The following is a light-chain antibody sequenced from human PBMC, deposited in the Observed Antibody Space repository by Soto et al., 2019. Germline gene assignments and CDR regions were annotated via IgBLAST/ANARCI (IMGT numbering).Light chain of an antibody. Sequence: QSALTQPPSVSGTPGQRVTIFCSGSSSNIGSDYVYWYQQLPGTAPKLLIYRNNQRPSGVPDRFSGSKSGTSASLAISGVRSEDEADYHWATWDNSLSGPVFGGGTKLTVL. CDR1: SSNIGSDY. CDR3: ATWDNSLSGPV. V-gene: IGLV1-47*01. J-gene: IGLJ2*01. CDR2: RNN.